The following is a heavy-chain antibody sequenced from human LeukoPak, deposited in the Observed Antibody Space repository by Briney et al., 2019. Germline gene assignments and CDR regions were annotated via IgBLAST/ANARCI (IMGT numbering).Heavy chain of an antibody. V-gene: IGHV3-21*01. CDR2: ISSSSSYI. CDR3: ARGSRYYNNWFDP. CDR1: GFTFSSYS. J-gene: IGHJ5*02. Sequence: GGSLRLSCAASGFTFSSYSMNWVRQAPGKGLEWVSSISSSSSYIYYADSVMGRFTISRDNAKNSLYLQMNSLRAEDTAVYYCARGSRYYNNWFDPWGQGTLVTVSS. D-gene: IGHD3-10*01.